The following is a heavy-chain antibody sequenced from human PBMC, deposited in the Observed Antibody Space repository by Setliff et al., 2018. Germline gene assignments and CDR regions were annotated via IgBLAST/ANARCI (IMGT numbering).Heavy chain of an antibody. D-gene: IGHD3-3*01. J-gene: IGHJ4*02. CDR1: GITFTSSA. CDR2: VSVSGDNT. Sequence: LSCVASGITFTSSAMSWVRQAPGKGLEWVSTVSVSGDNTYYTDSVKGRFTTPRDNSKNTVSLQMSSLRAEDTAIYFCAGQGPIFGTGLIPGFDQWGQGTMVTVSS. V-gene: IGHV3-23*01. CDR3: AGQGPIFGTGLIPGFDQ.